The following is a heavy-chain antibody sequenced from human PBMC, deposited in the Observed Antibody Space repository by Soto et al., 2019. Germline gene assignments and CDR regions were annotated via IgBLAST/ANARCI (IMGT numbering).Heavy chain of an antibody. Sequence: QVQLAQSGAEVKNPGASVKVSCKASGYTFTDYYIHWLRQAPAQGLEWMGWINPYSGDTKYAQKFQARATMTRDTSISTTYMELSRLTSDDTALYYCARGPSHGAFDIWGQGTIITVSS. CDR1: GYTFTDYY. CDR3: ARGPSHGAFDI. V-gene: IGHV1-2*02. J-gene: IGHJ3*02. CDR2: INPYSGDT.